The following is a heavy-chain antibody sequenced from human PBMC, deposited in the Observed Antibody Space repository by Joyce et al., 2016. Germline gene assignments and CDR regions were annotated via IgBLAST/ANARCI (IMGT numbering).Heavy chain of an antibody. Sequence: QVNLVQSGAEVKKPGASVKVSCKASGYSFSDSYIHWVRQAPGQGLQWMERINPDTGDTIYAQKCQGRVTLTRDTFISTVYMEVSRLRSDDTAVYFCARGPMPPYAFDVWGQGTLVTVST. D-gene: IGHD2-2*01. V-gene: IGHV1-2*06. J-gene: IGHJ3*01. CDR3: ARGPMPPYAFDV. CDR2: INPDTGDT. CDR1: GYSFSDSY.